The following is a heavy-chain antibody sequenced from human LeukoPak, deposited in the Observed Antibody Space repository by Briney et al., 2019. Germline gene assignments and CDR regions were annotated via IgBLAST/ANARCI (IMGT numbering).Heavy chain of an antibody. V-gene: IGHV1-8*01. CDR2: MDPNSGNT. CDR1: GYTFTSYD. CDR3: ARGRSGSYYYGMDV. Sequence: ASVKVSCKASGYTFTSYDINWVRQATGQGREWMGWMDPNSGNTGYAQKFQGRVTMTRNTSISTAYMELSSLRSEDTAVYHCARGRSGSYYYGMDVWGQGTTVTVSS. D-gene: IGHD3-10*01. J-gene: IGHJ6*02.